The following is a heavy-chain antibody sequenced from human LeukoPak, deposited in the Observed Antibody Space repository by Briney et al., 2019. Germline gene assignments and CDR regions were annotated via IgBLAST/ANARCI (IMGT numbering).Heavy chain of an antibody. J-gene: IGHJ4*02. CDR2: INTNTGNP. D-gene: IGHD6-13*01. CDR3: ARGPSGYSSSPARY. Sequence: GASVNVSCKASGYTFTSYAMNWVRQAPGQGLEWMGWINTNTGNPTYAQGFTGRFVFSLDTSVSTAYLQISSLKAEDTAVYYCARGPSGYSSSPARYWGQGTLVTVSS. V-gene: IGHV7-4-1*02. CDR1: GYTFTSYA.